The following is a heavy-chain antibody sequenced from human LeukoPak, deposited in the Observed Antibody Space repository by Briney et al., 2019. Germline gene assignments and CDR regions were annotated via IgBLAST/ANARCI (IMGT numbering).Heavy chain of an antibody. J-gene: IGHJ4*02. V-gene: IGHV3-48*01. D-gene: IGHD1-1*01. CDR3: ARAVPGAY. CDR2: ISSSSSTI. CDR1: GFTFSSYS. Sequence: PGGSLRLSCAASGFTFSSYSMNWVRQAPGKGLEWISYISSSSSTIYYADSVRGRFTISRDNARNSLYLQMNSLRVEDTAVYYCARAVPGAYWGQGTLVTVSS.